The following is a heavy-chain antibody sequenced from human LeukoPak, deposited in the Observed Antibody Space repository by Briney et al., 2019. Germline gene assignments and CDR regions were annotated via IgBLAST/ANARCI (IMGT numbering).Heavy chain of an antibody. CDR3: ARDWPTIAAAGTIPEYFQH. CDR2: ISSSSSYI. V-gene: IGHV3-21*01. Sequence: PGGSLRLSCAASGLTFSSYIMNWVRQAPGKGLEWVSSISSSSSYIYYADSVKGRFTISRDNAKDSLYLQMNSLRAEDTAVYYCARDWPTIAAAGTIPEYFQHWGQGTLATVSS. CDR1: GLTFSSYI. D-gene: IGHD6-13*01. J-gene: IGHJ1*01.